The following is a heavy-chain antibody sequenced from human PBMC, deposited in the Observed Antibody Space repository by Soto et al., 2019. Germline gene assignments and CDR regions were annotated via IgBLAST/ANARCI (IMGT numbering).Heavy chain of an antibody. CDR2: IYYDGSNK. CDR1: GFTFSNYA. Sequence: QVQLVESGGGVVQPGRSLRLSSAASGFTFSNYAIHWVRQAPGEGLKWVAVIYYDGSNKYYADSVKGRFTISRDNSKNTLYLQMNSLRAEDTAVYYCARDPSYCSGGSCLAFDYWGQGTLVTVSS. J-gene: IGHJ4*02. CDR3: ARDPSYCSGGSCLAFDY. D-gene: IGHD2-15*01. V-gene: IGHV3-33*08.